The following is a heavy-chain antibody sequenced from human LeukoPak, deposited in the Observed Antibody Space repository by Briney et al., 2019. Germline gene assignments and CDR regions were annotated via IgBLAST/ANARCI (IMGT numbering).Heavy chain of an antibody. CDR2: ISYDGSNK. V-gene: IGHV3-30*18. CDR3: AKSAAVTPDAFDI. J-gene: IGHJ3*02. D-gene: IGHD6-25*01. CDR1: GFTFSSYG. Sequence: GRSLRLSCAASGFTFSSYGMHWVRQAPGKGLEWVGVISYDGSNKYYADSVKGRFTISRDNSKNTLYLQMNSLRAEDTAVYYCAKSAAVTPDAFDIWGQGTMVTVSS.